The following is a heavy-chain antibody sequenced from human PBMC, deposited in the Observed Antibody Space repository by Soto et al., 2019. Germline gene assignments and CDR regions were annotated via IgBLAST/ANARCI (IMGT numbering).Heavy chain of an antibody. CDR3: ARDPNDSSAYYHHYYYGMDV. J-gene: IGHJ6*02. V-gene: IGHV1-3*01. CDR1: GYTFTSYG. D-gene: IGHD3-22*01. Sequence: QIQLMQSGAEVKKPGASVKVSCKASGYTFTSYGIHWVRQAPGQRLEWTGWINAGNGKKKYSEKFQGRVTITRDTSASTAYLELSSLRSEDTAVYYCARDPNDSSAYYHHYYYGMDVWGQGTTVTVSS. CDR2: INAGNGKK.